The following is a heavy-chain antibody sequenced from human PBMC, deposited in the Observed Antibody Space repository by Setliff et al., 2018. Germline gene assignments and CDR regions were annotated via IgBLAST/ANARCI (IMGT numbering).Heavy chain of an antibody. CDR2: ISSSGSTI. J-gene: IGHJ3*01. D-gene: IGHD3-22*01. CDR1: GFSFSNYG. V-gene: IGHV3-48*04. CDR3: ARAHRYFSDTSGYFYDQGRSAFDV. Sequence: PGGSLRLSCVVSGFSFSNYGMTWVRQAPGKGLEWVSYISSSGSTIYYADSVKGRFTISRDNAKNSLYLQMNSLRAEDTAVYYCARAHRYFSDTSGYFYDQGRSAFDVWGQGTMVTVSS.